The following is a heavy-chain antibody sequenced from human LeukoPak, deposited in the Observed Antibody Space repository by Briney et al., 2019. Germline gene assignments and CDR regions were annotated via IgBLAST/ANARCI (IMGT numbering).Heavy chain of an antibody. CDR2: ITNSGVTT. D-gene: IGHD2-2*01. CDR3: AKARLYCSSGTCSDHPATLTGMDV. V-gene: IGHV3-23*01. CDR1: GFTFSSFA. J-gene: IGHJ6*02. Sequence: GGSLRLSCAASGFTFSSFAMNWVRQAPGKGLEGVSLITNSGVTTHYADSVKGRFTISRDNSRSTLYLQLNSLRADDTALYYCAKARLYCSSGTCSDHPATLTGMDVWGQGTTVTVSS.